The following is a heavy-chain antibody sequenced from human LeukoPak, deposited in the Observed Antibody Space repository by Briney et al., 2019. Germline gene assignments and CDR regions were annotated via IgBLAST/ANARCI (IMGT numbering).Heavy chain of an antibody. J-gene: IGHJ4*02. CDR3: ARGHYDVLTSSYKWTPDY. CDR2: ITSGGGYT. V-gene: IGHV3-21*06. Sequence: GGSLRLSCAASGFTFSTYNMNWVRQAPGKGLVWVSSITSGGGYTYYADSVKGRFTTSRDNAKNSLSLRLDSLRAEDTAVYYCARGHYDVLTSSYKWTPDYWGQGTLVTVSS. D-gene: IGHD3-9*01. CDR1: GFTFSTYN.